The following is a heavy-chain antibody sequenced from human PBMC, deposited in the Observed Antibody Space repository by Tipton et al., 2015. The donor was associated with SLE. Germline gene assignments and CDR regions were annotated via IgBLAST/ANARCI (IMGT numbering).Heavy chain of an antibody. Sequence: SLRLSCAAYGFTFSSYAMSWVRQAPGKGLEWVAAISGSGGSTYYADSVKGRFTISRDNSKNTLYLQMNSLRAEDTAVYHCAKDLGYEGYWGQGTLVTVSS. CDR3: AKDLGYEGY. D-gene: IGHD5-12*01. CDR1: GFTFSSYA. CDR2: ISGSGGST. V-gene: IGHV3-23*01. J-gene: IGHJ4*02.